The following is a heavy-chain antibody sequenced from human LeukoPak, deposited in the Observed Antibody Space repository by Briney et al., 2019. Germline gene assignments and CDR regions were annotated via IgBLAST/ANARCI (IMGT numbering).Heavy chain of an antibody. CDR1: GYTFTGYY. CDR3: ARQQQLVFMNPTREVWFDY. Sequence: GASVKVSCKASGYTFTGYYMHWVRQAPGQGLEWMGWINPNSGGTNYAQKFQGRVTMTRDTSISTAYMELSRLRSDETAVYYCARQQQLVFMNPTREVWFDYWGQGTLVTVSS. D-gene: IGHD6-13*01. J-gene: IGHJ4*02. CDR2: INPNSGGT. V-gene: IGHV1-2*02.